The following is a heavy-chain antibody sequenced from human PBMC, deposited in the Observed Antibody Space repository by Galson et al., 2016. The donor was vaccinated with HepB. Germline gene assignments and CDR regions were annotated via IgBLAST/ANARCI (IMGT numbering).Heavy chain of an antibody. Sequence: SLRLSCAASGFSLSSYSMNWVRQAPGKGLEWVSYISSSFSPIYYADSVQGRFTISRDNAKNSLYLQMNSMRHEDTAVYYCARAGPYYYGSNGMDVWGQGTTVTVSS. CDR2: ISSSFSPI. V-gene: IGHV3-48*02. CDR3: ARAGPYYYGSNGMDV. D-gene: IGHD3-22*01. J-gene: IGHJ6*02. CDR1: GFSLSSYS.